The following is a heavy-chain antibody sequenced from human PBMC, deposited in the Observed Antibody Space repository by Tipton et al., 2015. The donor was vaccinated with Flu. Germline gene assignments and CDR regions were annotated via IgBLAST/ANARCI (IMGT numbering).Heavy chain of an antibody. CDR3: ARLSYYDVDLKNFYFDH. D-gene: IGHD3-10*02. V-gene: IGHV4-59*08. CDR2: MYYSGST. CDR1: GGSITNYY. Sequence: TLSLTCSVSGGSITNYYWSWIRQPPGKGLEWIGYMYYSGSTYYNPSLKSRVTISVDTSKSQFSLMLRSVTAADTAVYYCARLSYYDVDLKNFYFDHWGQGALVTVSS. J-gene: IGHJ4*02.